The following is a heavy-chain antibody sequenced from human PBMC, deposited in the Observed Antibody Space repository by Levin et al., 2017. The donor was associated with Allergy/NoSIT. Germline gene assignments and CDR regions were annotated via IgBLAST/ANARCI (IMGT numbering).Heavy chain of an antibody. CDR3: ARSAPRGQHHGGLDY. J-gene: IGHJ4*02. D-gene: IGHD2-15*01. Sequence: GGSLRLSCAASGFTFSNYGMHWVRQAPGKGLEWVAVIYFDGSYKFYADSVKGRFTISRDNSKNTLYLEMNSLRVEDTAVYWCARSAPRGQHHGGLDYWGQGTLVTVSS. V-gene: IGHV3-33*01. CDR2: IYFDGSYK. CDR1: GFTFSNYG.